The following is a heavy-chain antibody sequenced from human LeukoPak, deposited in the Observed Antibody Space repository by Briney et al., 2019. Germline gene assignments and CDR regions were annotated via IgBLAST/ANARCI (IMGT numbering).Heavy chain of an antibody. D-gene: IGHD5-18*01. J-gene: IGHJ4*02. CDR1: GFTFSSNA. CDR2: IFGSGDST. CDR3: AKEGGYSNGYPFDH. Sequence: GGSLRLSCAASGFTFSSNAMSWVRQAPGKGLEWVSSIFGSGDSTYYADSAKGRFTISRDKSKNTLYLQMNSLRVGDTAVYYCAKEGGYSNGYPFDHWGQGTLVTVSS. V-gene: IGHV3-23*01.